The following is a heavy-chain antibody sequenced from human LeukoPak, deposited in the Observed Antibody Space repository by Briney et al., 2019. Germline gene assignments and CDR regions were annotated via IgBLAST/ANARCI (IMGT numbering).Heavy chain of an antibody. Sequence: PSQTLSLTCAVSGDSISRGGYSWSWIRQPPGKGLEWIGYIYHSGSTYYNPSLKSRVTISVDRSKNQFSLKLSSVTAADTAVYYCARGSSWSLYFDYWGQGTLVTVSS. D-gene: IGHD6-13*01. CDR3: ARGSSWSLYFDY. J-gene: IGHJ4*02. V-gene: IGHV4-30-2*01. CDR2: IYHSGST. CDR1: GDSISRGGYS.